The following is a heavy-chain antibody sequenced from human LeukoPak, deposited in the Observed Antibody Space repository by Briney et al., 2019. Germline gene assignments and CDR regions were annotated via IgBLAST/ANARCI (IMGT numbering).Heavy chain of an antibody. Sequence: GGSLRLSCAASGFTFSSYGMHWVRQAPGKGLEWVAVISYDGSNKYYADSVKGRLTISRDNSKNTLYLQMNSLRAEDTAVYYCAKSANQIAGYCSSTSCYAGVYFDYWGQGTLVTVSS. CDR1: GFTFSSYG. CDR3: AKSANQIAGYCSSTSCYAGVYFDY. V-gene: IGHV3-30*18. J-gene: IGHJ4*02. D-gene: IGHD2-2*01. CDR2: ISYDGSNK.